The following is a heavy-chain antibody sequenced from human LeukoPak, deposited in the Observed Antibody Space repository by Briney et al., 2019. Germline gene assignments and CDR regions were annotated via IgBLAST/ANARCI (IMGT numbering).Heavy chain of an antibody. CDR2: INHSGST. J-gene: IGHJ4*02. CDR3: ASIVGDTAMSYFDY. CDR1: GGSFSGYY. Sequence: PSETLSLTCAVYGGSFSGYYWSWIRQPPGKGLEWIGEINHSGSTNYNPSLKSRVTISVDTSKNQFSLKLSSVTAADTAVYYCASIVGDTAMSYFDYWGQGTLVTVSS. D-gene: IGHD5-18*01. V-gene: IGHV4-34*01.